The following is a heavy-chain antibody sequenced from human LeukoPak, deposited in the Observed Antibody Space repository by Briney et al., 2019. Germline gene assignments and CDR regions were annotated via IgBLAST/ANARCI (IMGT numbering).Heavy chain of an antibody. J-gene: IGHJ4*02. Sequence: GASVKVSCKASGYTFSAYYLHWVRQAPGQGLEWMGWIDPNSGGTKYAQNFQGRVAMTRDTSISTAYMELSSLRSADTAAYYCARIGISGSYWDFDQWGQGTLVTVSS. CDR2: IDPNSGGT. CDR1: GYTFSAYY. D-gene: IGHD1-26*01. CDR3: ARIGISGSYWDFDQ. V-gene: IGHV1-2*02.